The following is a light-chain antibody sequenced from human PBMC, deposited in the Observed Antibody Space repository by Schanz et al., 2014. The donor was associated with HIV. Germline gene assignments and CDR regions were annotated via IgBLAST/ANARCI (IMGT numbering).Light chain of an antibody. CDR3: SSYTSSSTL. CDR1: SSDVGDFNF. CDR2: DFS. Sequence: QSVLTQPTSVSGSPGQSITISCTVASSDVGDFNFVSWYQQHPGKAPKLMIYDFSDRPSGISSRFSGSKSGNTASLTISALQAEDEADYYCSSYTSSSTLFGGGTKVTVL. J-gene: IGLJ2*01. V-gene: IGLV2-14*03.